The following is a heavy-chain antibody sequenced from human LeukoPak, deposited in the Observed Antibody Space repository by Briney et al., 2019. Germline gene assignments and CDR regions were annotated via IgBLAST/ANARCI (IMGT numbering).Heavy chain of an antibody. CDR3: ARDGIGAVAGRRSWFDP. V-gene: IGHV1-69*01. Sequence: WASVKVSCKASGGTFSSYAISWVRQAPGQGLEWMGGIIPIFGTANYAQKFQGRVTITADESTSTAYMELSSLRSEDTAVYYCARDGIGAVAGRRSWFDPWGQGTLVTVSS. CDR1: GGTFSSYA. D-gene: IGHD6-19*01. CDR2: IIPIFGTA. J-gene: IGHJ5*02.